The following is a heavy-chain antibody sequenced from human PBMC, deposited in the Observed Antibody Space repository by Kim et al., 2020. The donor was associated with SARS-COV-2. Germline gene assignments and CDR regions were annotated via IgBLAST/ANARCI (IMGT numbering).Heavy chain of an antibody. CDR2: INSDGSRT. Sequence: GGSLRLSCAASEFTISGHWMHWVRQAPGKGLVWVSRINSDGSRTNYADSVKGRFTISRDNAKNTLYLQMSSLRAEDTAVYYCTRKKETPYAMDVWGQGTTVTVSS. CDR3: TRKKETPYAMDV. CDR1: EFTISGHW. J-gene: IGHJ6*02. V-gene: IGHV3-74*01.